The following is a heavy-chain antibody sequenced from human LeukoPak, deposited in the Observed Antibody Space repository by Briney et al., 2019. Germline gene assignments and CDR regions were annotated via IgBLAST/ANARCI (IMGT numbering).Heavy chain of an antibody. V-gene: IGHV3-21*01. Sequence: GGSLRLSCAASGFTFSNAWMNWVRQAPGKGLEWVSSIWSDSAEIHYADSVKGRFTISRDNAKDSLYLQMNSLRAEDSAVYYCARDLFHSDISRPFDYWGQGTLVTVSS. CDR3: ARDLFHSDISRPFDY. D-gene: IGHD3-3*02. CDR2: IWSDSAEI. J-gene: IGHJ4*02. CDR1: GFTFSNAW.